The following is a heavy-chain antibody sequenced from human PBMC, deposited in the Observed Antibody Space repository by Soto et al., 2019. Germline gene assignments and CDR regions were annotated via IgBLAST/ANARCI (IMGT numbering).Heavy chain of an antibody. CDR2: ISGSGGST. J-gene: IGHJ4*02. CDR1: GFTFSSYA. CDR3: AKGDGDYEDSKGY. Sequence: PGGSLRLSCAASGFTFSSYAMSWVRQAPGKGLEWASAISGSGGSTYYADSVKGRFTISRDNSKNTLYLQMNSLRAEDTAVYYXAKGDGDYEDSKGYWGQGTLVTVSS. D-gene: IGHD4-17*01. V-gene: IGHV3-23*01.